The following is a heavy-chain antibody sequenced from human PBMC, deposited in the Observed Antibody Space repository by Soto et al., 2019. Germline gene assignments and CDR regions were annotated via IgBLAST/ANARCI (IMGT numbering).Heavy chain of an antibody. J-gene: IGHJ4*02. D-gene: IGHD3-22*01. CDR3: TRGVIFFFFSGYYYGSPAPFDY. V-gene: IGHV3-49*03. CDR1: GVTCGDYA. Sequence: GGSLRLSCTASGVTCGDYAMSWFRQAPGKGLEWVGFIRSKAYGGTTEYASSFKVRFTISRFDSKSIAYLQMNSLNTDDLAVYYCTRGVIFFFFSGYYYGSPAPFDYLGQGTLVPLSS. CDR2: IRSKAYGGTT.